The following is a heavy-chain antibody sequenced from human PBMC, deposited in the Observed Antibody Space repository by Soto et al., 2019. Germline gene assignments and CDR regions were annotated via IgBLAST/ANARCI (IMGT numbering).Heavy chain of an antibody. J-gene: IGHJ4*02. CDR2: ISYSGST. D-gene: IGHD1-7*01. CDR3: ATMGTPATGLYYFDY. V-gene: IGHV4-30-4*01. Sequence: QVQLQESGPGLVKPSQTLSLTCTVSGGSISSGNYYWSWIRQPPGKGLEWIGFISYSGSTYYNASIQSRVTISVDTSKNQFSLNLSFVTAADTAVYYCATMGTPATGLYYFDYWGQGTLVTVSS. CDR1: GGSISSGNYY.